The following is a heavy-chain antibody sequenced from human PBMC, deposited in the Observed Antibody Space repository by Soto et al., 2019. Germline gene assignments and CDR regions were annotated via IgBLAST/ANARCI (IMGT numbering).Heavy chain of an antibody. J-gene: IGHJ6*02. V-gene: IGHV3-9*01. CDR1: GFTFDDHG. Sequence: GGSLRLSCAASGFTFDDHGMHGVRQGPGGGLEWVSGISWKSDSTGYADSVKGRFSISRDNAQNSLHLQMNSLRPEDTALYYCARDKALYHDGMDVWGQGITVTVSS. CDR3: ARDKALYHDGMDV. CDR2: ISWKSDST.